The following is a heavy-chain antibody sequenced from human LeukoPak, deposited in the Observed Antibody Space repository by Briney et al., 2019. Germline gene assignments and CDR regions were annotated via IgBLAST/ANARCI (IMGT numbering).Heavy chain of an antibody. CDR1: GFTFDDYA. CDR2: ISWNSGTI. Sequence: QPGRSLRLSCAASGFTFDDYAMHWVRQAPGKGLEWVSVISWNSGTIAYADSVKGRFTISRDNAKNSLYLQMNSLRAEDTALYYCAKDLAFGITLRRGSNSHKGYWGQGTLVTVSS. D-gene: IGHD3-10*01. V-gene: IGHV3-9*01. CDR3: AKDLAFGITLRRGSNSHKGY. J-gene: IGHJ4*02.